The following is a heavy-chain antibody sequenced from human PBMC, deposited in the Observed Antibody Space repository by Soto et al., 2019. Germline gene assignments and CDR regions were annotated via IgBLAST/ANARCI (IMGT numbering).Heavy chain of an antibody. D-gene: IGHD3-22*01. J-gene: IGHJ6*02. CDR1: GYTFTSYG. V-gene: IGHV1-18*01. CDR2: ISAYNGNT. CDR3: ATDSYYYDSSGYLYGMDV. Sequence: ASVKVSCKASGYTFTSYGISWVRQAPGQGLEWMGWISAYNGNTNYAQKLQGRVTMTTDTSTSTAYMELRSLRSDDTAVYYCATDSYYYDSSGYLYGMDVWGQVTTVTVS.